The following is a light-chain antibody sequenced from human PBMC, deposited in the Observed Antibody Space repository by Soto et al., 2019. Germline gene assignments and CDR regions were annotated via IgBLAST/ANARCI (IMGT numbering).Light chain of an antibody. CDR2: EVS. V-gene: IGLV2-14*01. CDR1: SSDVGGYNY. Sequence: QSALTQPASVSGSPGQSITISCTGTSSDVGGYNYVCWYQQHPGKAPKLMIYEVSNRPSGVSNRFSGSKSGNTASLTISGLQAEDEADYYCSSYTSSSTPYVFGPGTKLTVL. J-gene: IGLJ1*01. CDR3: SSYTSSSTPYV.